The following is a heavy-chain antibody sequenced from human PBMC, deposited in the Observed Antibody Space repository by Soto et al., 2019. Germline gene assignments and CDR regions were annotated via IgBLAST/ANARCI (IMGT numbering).Heavy chain of an antibody. Sequence: GGSLRLSCAASGFTFSSCSMNWVRQAPGKGLEWVSSISSSSRYIYYAASVKGRFTISRDNAKNSLYLQVNGLRAEDTAVYYCARERYSRVHYGMAVWGQGTTVTVSS. D-gene: IGHD6-13*01. J-gene: IGHJ6*02. CDR3: ARERYSRVHYGMAV. CDR1: GFTFSSCS. V-gene: IGHV3-21*01. CDR2: ISSSSRYI.